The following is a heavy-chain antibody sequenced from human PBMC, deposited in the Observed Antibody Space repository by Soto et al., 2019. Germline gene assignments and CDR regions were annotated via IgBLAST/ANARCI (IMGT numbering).Heavy chain of an antibody. CDR3: ARSGDSSGYPYYYYGMDV. D-gene: IGHD3-22*01. CDR1: GYSFTSYW. Sequence: GESLKISCKGSGYSFTSYWIGWVRQMPGKGLEWMGIIYPGDSDTRYSPSFQGQVTISADKSISTAYLQWSSLKASDTAMYYCARSGDSSGYPYYYYGMDVWGQGTTVTVSS. J-gene: IGHJ6*02. V-gene: IGHV5-51*01. CDR2: IYPGDSDT.